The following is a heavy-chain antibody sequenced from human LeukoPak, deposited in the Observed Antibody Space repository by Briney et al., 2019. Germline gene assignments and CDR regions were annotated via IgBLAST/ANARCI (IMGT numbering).Heavy chain of an antibody. CDR2: IIPTGGST. J-gene: IGHJ4*02. CDR1: GYTFTSYY. CDR3: ARAYSGWSSDY. D-gene: IGHD6-19*01. Sequence: ASVKVSCKASGYTFTSYYMHWMRQAPGQGLEWMGMIIPTGGSTSYAHKFQGRVTMTRDTSTNTVYMELSSLRSGDTAVYYCARAYSGWSSDYWGQGTLVTVSS. V-gene: IGHV1-46*01.